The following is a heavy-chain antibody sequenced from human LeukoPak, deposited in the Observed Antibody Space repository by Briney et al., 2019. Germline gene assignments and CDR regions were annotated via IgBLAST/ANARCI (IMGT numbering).Heavy chain of an antibody. CDR3: ATQSHSGSYFSKWAAFDI. CDR2: ISAYNGNT. Sequence: GASVKVSCKASGYTFTSYGISWVRQAPGQGLEWMGWISAYNGNTNYAQKLQGRVTMTTDTSTSTAYMELRSLRSDDTAVYYCATQSHSGSYFSKWAAFDIWGQGTMVTVSS. CDR1: GYTFTSYG. J-gene: IGHJ3*02. D-gene: IGHD1-26*01. V-gene: IGHV1-18*01.